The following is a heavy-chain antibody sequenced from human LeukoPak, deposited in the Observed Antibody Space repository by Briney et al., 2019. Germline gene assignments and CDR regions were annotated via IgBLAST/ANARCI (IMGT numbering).Heavy chain of an antibody. CDR2: ISSSGSTI. Sequence: PGGSLRLSCAASGFTFSDYNMSWIRQAPGKGLEWVSYISSSGSTIYYADSVKGRFTISRDNVKNSLYLQMNSLRAEDTAVYYCARDEVTTVTTTYYYYGMDVWGQGTTVTVSS. J-gene: IGHJ6*02. D-gene: IGHD4-17*01. V-gene: IGHV3-11*01. CDR3: ARDEVTTVTTTYYYYGMDV. CDR1: GFTFSDYN.